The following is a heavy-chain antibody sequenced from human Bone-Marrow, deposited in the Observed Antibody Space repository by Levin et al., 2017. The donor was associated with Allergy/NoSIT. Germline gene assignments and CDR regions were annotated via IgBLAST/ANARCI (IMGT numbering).Heavy chain of an antibody. J-gene: IGHJ6*04. V-gene: IGHV3-7*03. CDR2: IKQDGSEK. CDR1: GFPFSHSW. D-gene: IGHD3-3*01. Sequence: LSLTCAASGFPFSHSWMSWVRQAPGKGLEWVANIKQDGSEKYHVDSVKGRFIIYRDNAKNSLSLQMNSLRAEDTAVYYCARDQGDFWSGYFQTDVWGKGTTVTVSS. CDR3: ARDQGDFWSGYFQTDV.